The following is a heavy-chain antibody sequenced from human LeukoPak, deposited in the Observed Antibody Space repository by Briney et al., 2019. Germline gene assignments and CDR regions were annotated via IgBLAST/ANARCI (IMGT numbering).Heavy chain of an antibody. CDR3: ARESDGDYFLDTYYFDY. Sequence: SQTLSLTCAISGDSVPSNSAAWNWIRQSPSSGLEWLGRTYYRSKWYNDYAVSVKSRITINPDTSKNQFSLQLNSVTPEDTAVYYCARESDGDYFLDTYYFDYWGQGTLVTVSS. CDR1: GDSVPSNSAA. J-gene: IGHJ4*02. CDR2: TYYRSKWYN. V-gene: IGHV6-1*01. D-gene: IGHD4-17*01.